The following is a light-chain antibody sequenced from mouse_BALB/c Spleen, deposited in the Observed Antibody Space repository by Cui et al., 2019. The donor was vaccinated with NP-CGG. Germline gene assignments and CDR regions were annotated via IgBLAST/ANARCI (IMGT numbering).Light chain of an antibody. V-gene: IGLV1*01. J-gene: IGLJ1*01. CDR1: TWVVTTSNY. CDR2: GTN. CDR3: ALWYSNHWV. Sequence: QAVWPQASALTTSPGETVTLTCPSSTWVVTTSNYANWVQEKPDHLFTGLIGGTNNRAPGVPARFSGSLIGDKAALTIAETQTEDEARYFCALWYSNHWVFGGGTKLTVL.